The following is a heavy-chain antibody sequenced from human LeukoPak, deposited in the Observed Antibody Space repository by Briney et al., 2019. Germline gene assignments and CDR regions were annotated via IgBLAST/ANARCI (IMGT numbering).Heavy chain of an antibody. D-gene: IGHD2-15*01. CDR3: ARVRCSAMGWTLNCIDP. V-gene: IGHV3-23*01. Sequence: GGSLRLSCAASGFTFNNFAMTWVRQAPGKGLEWVSSISAGGRRSAYYAYWVKGRFTISGDHSKDTLYRPTNSLRTDARAVYYCARVRCSAMGWTLNCIDPWGQGALVTVSS. CDR1: GFTFNNFA. J-gene: IGHJ5*02. CDR2: ISAGGRRSA.